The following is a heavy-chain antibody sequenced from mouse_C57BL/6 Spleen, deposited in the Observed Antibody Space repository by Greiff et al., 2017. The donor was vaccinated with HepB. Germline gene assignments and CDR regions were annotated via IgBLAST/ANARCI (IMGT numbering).Heavy chain of an antibody. CDR1: GYAFSSSW. D-gene: IGHD2-3*01. Sequence: QVQLQQSGPELVKPGASVKISCKASGYAFSSSWMNWVKQRPGKGLEWIGRIYPGDGDTNYNGKFKGKATLTADKSSSTAYMQLSSLTSEDSAIYFCARSDDPYAMDYWGQGTSVTVSS. CDR2: IYPGDGDT. J-gene: IGHJ4*01. CDR3: ARSDDPYAMDY. V-gene: IGHV1-82*01.